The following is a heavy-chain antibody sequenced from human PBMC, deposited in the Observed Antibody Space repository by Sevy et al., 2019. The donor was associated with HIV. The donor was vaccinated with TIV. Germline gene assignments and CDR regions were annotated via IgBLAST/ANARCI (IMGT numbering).Heavy chain of an antibody. CDR3: ARGINYDSSGYYSGRGFYYYYYGMDV. Sequence: ASVKVSCKASGYTFTSYDINWVRQATGQGLEWMGWMNPNSGNTGYAQKFQGRVTMTRNTSISTAYMELSSLRSEDTAVYYCARGINYDSSGYYSGRGFYYYYYGMDVWGQGTTVTVSS. V-gene: IGHV1-8*01. D-gene: IGHD3-22*01. J-gene: IGHJ6*02. CDR1: GYTFTSYD. CDR2: MNPNSGNT.